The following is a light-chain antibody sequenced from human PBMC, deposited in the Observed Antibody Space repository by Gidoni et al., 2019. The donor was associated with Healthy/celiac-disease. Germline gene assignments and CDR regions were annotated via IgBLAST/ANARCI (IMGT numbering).Light chain of an antibody. J-gene: IGKJ1*01. CDR2: KAS. CDR1: QSISSW. Sequence: DIQMTQSPSTLSASVGDRVTLTCRARQSISSWLAWYQQKPGKAPKLLIYKASSLESGVPSRFSGSGSGTEFTLTISSLQPDDFATYYCQKYNSYSSTFGQGTKVEIK. V-gene: IGKV1-5*03. CDR3: QKYNSYSST.